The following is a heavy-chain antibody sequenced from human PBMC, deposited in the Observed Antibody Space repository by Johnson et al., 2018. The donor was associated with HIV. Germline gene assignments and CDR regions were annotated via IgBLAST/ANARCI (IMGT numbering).Heavy chain of an antibody. CDR2: ISYDGNKT. D-gene: IGHD1-14*01. Sequence: QVQLVESGGGVVQPGRSLRLSCAASGFTFSSYAMHWVRQAPGKGLEWVAVISYDGNKTYYADSVRGLTISRDNSKNTLYLQLSSLRSEDTAVYYCARAFGSAFDIWGQGTMVTVSS. CDR1: GFTFSSYA. CDR3: ARAFGSAFDI. V-gene: IGHV3-30*04. J-gene: IGHJ3*02.